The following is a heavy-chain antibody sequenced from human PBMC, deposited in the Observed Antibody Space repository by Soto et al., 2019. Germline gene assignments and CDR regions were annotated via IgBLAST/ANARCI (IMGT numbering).Heavy chain of an antibody. CDR1: GFTFSSYG. J-gene: IGHJ4*02. Sequence: QVQLVESGGGVVQPGRSLRLSCAASGFTFSSYGMHWVRQAPGKGLEWVAVISYDGSNKYYADSVKGRFTISRDNSKNTLYLQMNSLRAEDTAVYYCAKVATIATLFDYWGQGTLVTVSS. CDR3: AKVATIATLFDY. V-gene: IGHV3-30*18. CDR2: ISYDGSNK. D-gene: IGHD5-12*01.